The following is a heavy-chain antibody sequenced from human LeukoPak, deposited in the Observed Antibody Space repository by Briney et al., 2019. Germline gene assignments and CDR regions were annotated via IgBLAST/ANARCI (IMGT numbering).Heavy chain of an antibody. CDR2: VLSDGNNK. D-gene: IGHD4-17*01. Sequence: PGGSLRLSCAASGFTFSTYGMHWVRLAPGKGLDGVAVVLSDGNNKYYADSVKGRFTISRDNSKNTVYLQMNSLPAEHTAVYYCAFLTVKFDHWGQGTMVTVSS. CDR3: AFLTVKFDH. CDR1: GFTFSTYG. J-gene: IGHJ4*02. V-gene: IGHV3-33*03.